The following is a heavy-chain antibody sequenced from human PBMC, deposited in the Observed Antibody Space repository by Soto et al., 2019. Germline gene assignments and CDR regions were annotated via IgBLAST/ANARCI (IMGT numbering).Heavy chain of an antibody. CDR1: GFTFSSYA. CDR3: AKRRGGLFRNGGSCFDY. Sequence: HPGGSLGLSCAACGFTFSSYAMSWVRQAPGKGLEWVSAISGSGGSTYYADSVKGRFTISRDNSKNTLYLQMNSLRAEDTAVYYCAKRRGGLFRNGGSCFDYWGQGTLVTVS. CDR2: ISGSGGST. D-gene: IGHD2-15*01. J-gene: IGHJ4*02. V-gene: IGHV3-23*01.